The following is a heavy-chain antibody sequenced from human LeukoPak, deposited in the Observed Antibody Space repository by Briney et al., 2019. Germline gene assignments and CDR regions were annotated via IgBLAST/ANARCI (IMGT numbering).Heavy chain of an antibody. CDR2: IYYSGST. V-gene: IGHV4-39*01. Sequence: PSETLSLTCSVSGGSISSSSYFWGWIRQPPGKGLEWIGSIYYSGSTYSNPSLKSRVTISVDTSKSQFSLKLSSVTAADTAVYYCARHKPTGSYPLELWGQGTLVTVSS. D-gene: IGHD3-10*01. J-gene: IGHJ4*02. CDR1: GGSISSSSYF. CDR3: ARHKPTGSYPLEL.